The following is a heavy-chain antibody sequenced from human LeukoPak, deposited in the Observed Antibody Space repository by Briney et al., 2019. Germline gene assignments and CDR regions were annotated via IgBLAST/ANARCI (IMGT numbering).Heavy chain of an antibody. CDR1: GGSISSYY. D-gene: IGHD6-13*01. CDR2: IYYSGST. J-gene: IGHJ5*02. CDR3: ARVRIAAAGTRRFDP. V-gene: IGHV4-59*08. Sequence: SETLSLTCTVSGGSISSYYWSWIRQPPGKGLEWIGYIYYSGSTNYNPSLKSRVTISVDTSKNQFSLKLSSVTAADTAVYYCARVRIAAAGTRRFDPWGQGTLVTVSS.